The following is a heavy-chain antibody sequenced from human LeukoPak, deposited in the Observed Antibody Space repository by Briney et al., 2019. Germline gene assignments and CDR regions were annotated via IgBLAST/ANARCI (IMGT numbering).Heavy chain of an antibody. CDR2: ISGSGGST. CDR1: GFTFSSYW. D-gene: IGHD3-10*01. Sequence: GGSLRLSCEASGFTFSSYWMSWVRQAPGKGLEWVSAISGSGGSTYYADSVKGRFTISRDNSKNTLYLQMNSLRAEDTAVYYCAKLLSRRFGESTDYWGQGTLVTVSS. V-gene: IGHV3-23*01. J-gene: IGHJ4*02. CDR3: AKLLSRRFGESTDY.